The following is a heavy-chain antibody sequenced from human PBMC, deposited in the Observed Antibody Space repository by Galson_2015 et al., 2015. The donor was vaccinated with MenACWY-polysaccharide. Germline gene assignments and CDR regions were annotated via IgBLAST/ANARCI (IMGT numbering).Heavy chain of an antibody. CDR2: IKSKTDGGTT. CDR3: TTYYYDYGDYDFGWGNAFDI. V-gene: IGHV3-15*01. J-gene: IGHJ3*02. D-gene: IGHD4-17*01. Sequence: SLRLSCAASGFTFSNAWMSWVRQAPGKGLEWVGRIKSKTDGGTTDYAAPVKGRFTTSRDDSKNTLYLQMNSLKTEDTAVYYCTTYYYDYGDYDFGWGNAFDIWGQGTMVTVSS. CDR1: GFTFSNAW.